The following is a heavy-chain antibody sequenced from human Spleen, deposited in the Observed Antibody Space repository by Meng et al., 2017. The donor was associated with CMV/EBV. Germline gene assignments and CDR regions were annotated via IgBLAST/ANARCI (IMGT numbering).Heavy chain of an antibody. Sequence: GESLKISCAASGFTFSSYGMHWVRQAPGKGLEWVAFIRYDGSNKYYADSVKGRFTISRDNSKNTLYLQMNSLRAEDTAVYYCARAPYGSGSYYQGYLGYWGQGTLVTVSS. V-gene: IGHV3-30*02. J-gene: IGHJ4*02. D-gene: IGHD3-10*01. CDR3: ARAPYGSGSYYQGYLGY. CDR1: GFTFSSYG. CDR2: IRYDGSNK.